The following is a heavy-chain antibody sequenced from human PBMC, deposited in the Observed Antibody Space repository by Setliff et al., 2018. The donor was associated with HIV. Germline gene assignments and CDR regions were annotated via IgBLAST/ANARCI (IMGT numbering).Heavy chain of an antibody. V-gene: IGHV1-2*02. CDR2: ISPNNGDT. J-gene: IGHJ4*02. Sequence: ASVKVSCKASAYSFTDYFIHWVRQAPGQGLEWMGWISPNNGDTNIPQGFRGRVTMTRDTSINTAYMELSGLRSDDTAVYFCARQLSNSFDYWGQGALVTVSS. CDR3: ARQLSNSFDY. D-gene: IGHD1-1*01. CDR1: AYSFTDYF.